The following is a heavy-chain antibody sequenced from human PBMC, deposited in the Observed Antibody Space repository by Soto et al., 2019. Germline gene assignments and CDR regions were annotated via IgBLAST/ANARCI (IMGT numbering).Heavy chain of an antibody. CDR3: ASKTYSGRLENAFDI. V-gene: IGHV3-30-3*01. CDR1: GFTFSSYA. D-gene: IGHD6-13*01. J-gene: IGHJ3*02. CDR2: ISYDGSNK. Sequence: QVQLVESGGGVVQPGRSLRLSCAASGFTFSSYAMHWVRQAPGKGLEWVAVISYDGSNKYYADSVKGRFTISRDNSKNTLYLQMNSLRAEDTAVYYCASKTYSGRLENAFDIWGQGTMVTVSS.